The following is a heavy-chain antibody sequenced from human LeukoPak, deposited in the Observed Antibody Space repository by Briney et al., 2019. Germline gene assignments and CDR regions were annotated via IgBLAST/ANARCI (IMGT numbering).Heavy chain of an antibody. CDR3: ATASRELSGYRNYLDN. CDR1: GFTFITYW. V-gene: IGHV3-7*03. D-gene: IGHD3-22*01. J-gene: IGHJ4*02. Sequence: GGSLRLSCAASGFTFITYWISWVRQAPGRGLEWVANIKQDGSVKYYVDSAKGRFTISRDNAKNSVYLEMNSLRDDDTAVYYCATASRELSGYRNYLDNWGQGTLVTVSS. CDR2: IKQDGSVK.